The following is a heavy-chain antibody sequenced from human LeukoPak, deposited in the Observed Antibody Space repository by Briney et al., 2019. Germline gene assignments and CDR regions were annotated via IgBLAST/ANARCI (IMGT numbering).Heavy chain of an antibody. CDR1: GFTFSSYA. J-gene: IGHJ6*02. V-gene: IGHV4-34*01. D-gene: IGHD2-15*01. Sequence: GSLRLSCTASGFTFSSYAMSWIRRPPGKGLEWIGEINHSGSTNYNPSFKSRVTISVDTSKNQFSLKLSSVTAADTAVYYCARGVGYCSGGSCYASYYYGMDVWGQGTTVTVSS. CDR2: INHSGST. CDR3: ARGVGYCSGGSCYASYYYGMDV.